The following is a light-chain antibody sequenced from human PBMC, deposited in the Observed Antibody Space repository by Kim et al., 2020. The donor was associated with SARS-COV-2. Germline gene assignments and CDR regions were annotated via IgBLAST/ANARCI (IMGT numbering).Light chain of an antibody. V-gene: IGKV1-27*01. J-gene: IGKJ1*01. CDR1: QDISFY. CDR2: GAS. CDR3: QKYSSVPPWT. Sequence: DIQMTQSPSSLSASVGDRVTITCRASQDISFYLAWYQHKPGKVPKLLIYGASTLRSGVPSRFSGGGSGTDISLTISSLQPDDVATYYCQKYSSVPPWTFGQGTKVDIK.